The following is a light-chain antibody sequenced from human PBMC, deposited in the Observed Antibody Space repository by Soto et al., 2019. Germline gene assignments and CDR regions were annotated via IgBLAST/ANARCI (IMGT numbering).Light chain of an antibody. Sequence: PGERAPLSCMASQAVSSNYLAWYQQKPAQAPRLLIYGASTRATGIPARFSGSGSGTEFTLTISSLQSEDFAVYYCQQYNNWLSFGGGTKVDIK. CDR3: QQYNNWLS. CDR1: QAVSSN. CDR2: GAS. V-gene: IGKV3-15*01. J-gene: IGKJ4*01.